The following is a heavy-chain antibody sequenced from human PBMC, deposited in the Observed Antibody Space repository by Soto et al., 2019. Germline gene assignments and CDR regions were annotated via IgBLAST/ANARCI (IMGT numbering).Heavy chain of an antibody. D-gene: IGHD1-26*01. V-gene: IGHV3-49*04. Sequence: GGSLRLSCATSGFDFGDYALAWVRQGPGRGLEWVAFIRAKPAGGTAEYAASVKDRFTLSRDGSESIAYLQMNSLKVEDTGMYYCSRIGAGADTRWFFDHWGQGTPVTVSS. J-gene: IGHJ4*02. CDR2: IRAKPAGGTA. CDR1: GFDFGDYA. CDR3: SRIGAGADTRWFFDH.